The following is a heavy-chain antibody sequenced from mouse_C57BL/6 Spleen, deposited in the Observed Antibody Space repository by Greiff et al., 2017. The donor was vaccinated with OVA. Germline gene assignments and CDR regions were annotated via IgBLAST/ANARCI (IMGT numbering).Heavy chain of an antibody. D-gene: IGHD2-4*01. CDR2: INPSTGGT. V-gene: IGHV1-42*01. CDR1: GYSFTGYY. CDR3: ARSDYDYDDYAMDY. Sequence: EVQLQQSGPELVKPGASVKISCKASGYSFTGYYMNWLKQSPERSLEWIGEINPSTGGTTYNQKFKAKATLTVDKSSSTAYMQLKSLTSEDSAVYYCARSDYDYDDYAMDYWGQGTSVTVSS. J-gene: IGHJ4*01.